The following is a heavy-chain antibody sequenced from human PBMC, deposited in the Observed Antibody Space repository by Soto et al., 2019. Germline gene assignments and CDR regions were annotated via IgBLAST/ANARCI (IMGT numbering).Heavy chain of an antibody. V-gene: IGHV1-18*01. J-gene: IGHJ4*02. D-gene: IGHD1-1*01. CDR2: ISAYNGNT. CDR3: ARLGHLEWGDY. Sequence: GASVKVSCKASGYTFTSYGISWVRQAPGQGLEWMGWISAYNGNTNYAQKLQGRVTMTTDTSTSTAYLQWSSLRASDTAMYYCARLGHLEWGDYWGQGTLVTVSS. CDR1: GYTFTSYG.